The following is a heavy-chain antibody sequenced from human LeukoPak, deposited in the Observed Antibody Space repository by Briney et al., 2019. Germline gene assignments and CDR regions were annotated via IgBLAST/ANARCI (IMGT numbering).Heavy chain of an antibody. CDR3: ARDPELLNGFPDY. CDR1: GFTFSSYA. D-gene: IGHD1-7*01. V-gene: IGHV3-30*01. CDR2: ISYDGSNK. J-gene: IGHJ4*02. Sequence: GRSLRLSCAASGFTFSSYAMHWVRQAPGKGLEWVAVISYDGSNKYYADSVKGRFTISRDNSKNTLYLQMNSLRAEDTAVYYCARDPELLNGFPDYWGQGTLVTVSS.